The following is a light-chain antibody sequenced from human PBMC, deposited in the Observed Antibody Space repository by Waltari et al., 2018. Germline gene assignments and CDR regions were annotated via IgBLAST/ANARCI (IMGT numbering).Light chain of an antibody. J-gene: IGKJ4*01. CDR1: QSVSSY. CDR3: QQRSNWPRT. Sequence: EIVLTQSPATLSLSPGERATLSCRASQSVSSYLAWYQQKPGQAPRLLIYDASNRATGIPARFSGSWSGTDFTLTINSLEPEDFAVYYCQQRSNWPRTFGGGTKVEIK. V-gene: IGKV3-11*01. CDR2: DAS.